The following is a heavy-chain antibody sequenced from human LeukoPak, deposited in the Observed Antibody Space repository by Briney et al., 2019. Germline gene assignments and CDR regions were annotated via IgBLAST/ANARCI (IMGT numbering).Heavy chain of an antibody. CDR2: TIPIFGTA. V-gene: IGHV1-69*05. CDR3: AGDSGTWDWYFDL. J-gene: IGHJ2*01. D-gene: IGHD1-26*01. Sequence: SVKVSCKASGGTFSSYAISWVRQAPGQGLEWMGRTIPIFGTANYAQKFQGRVTITTDESTSTAYMELSSLRSEDTAVYYCAGDSGTWDWYFDLWGRGTLVTVSS. CDR1: GGTFSSYA.